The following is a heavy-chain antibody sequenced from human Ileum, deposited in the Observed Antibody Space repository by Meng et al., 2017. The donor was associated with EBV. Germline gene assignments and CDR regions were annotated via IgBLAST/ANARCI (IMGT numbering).Heavy chain of an antibody. CDR2: IYHGGTT. J-gene: IGHJ4*02. V-gene: IGHV4-4*02. Sequence: QVQLQESGPGLVRPSGXLSLTCAVSGGSISGSNWWSWVRQPPGKGLEWIGEIYHGGTTNYNPSLKSRVTMSVDKSKNQFSLKLSSVTAADTAVYYCSTYLYGGDEHYFDYWGQGTLVTVSS. CDR3: STYLYGGDEHYFDY. CDR1: GGSISGSNW. D-gene: IGHD4-23*01.